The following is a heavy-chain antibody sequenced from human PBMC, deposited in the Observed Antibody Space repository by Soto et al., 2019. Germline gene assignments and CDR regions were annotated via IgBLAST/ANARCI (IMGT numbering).Heavy chain of an antibody. J-gene: IGHJ3*02. CDR2: IYHSGST. V-gene: IGHV4-4*02. D-gene: IGHD3-22*01. CDR3: ARIPTITMIARDAFDI. Sequence: QVQLQESGPGLVKPSGTLSLTCAVSGGSISSSNWWSWVRQPPGKGLEWSGEIYHSGSTNYNPSLKSLVTISVDKSKNQFSLKLSSVTAADTAVYYCARIPTITMIARDAFDIWGQGTMVTVSS. CDR1: GGSISSSNW.